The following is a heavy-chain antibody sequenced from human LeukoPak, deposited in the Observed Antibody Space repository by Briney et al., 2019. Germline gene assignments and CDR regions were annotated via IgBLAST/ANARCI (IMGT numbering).Heavy chain of an antibody. V-gene: IGHV1-18*01. Sequence: ASVKVSCKASGYTFTSYGISWVRQAPGQGLEWMGWISAYNGNTNYAQKLQGRVTMTTDTPTSTAYMELRSLRSDDTAVYYCARDLGRITMVRGVLNNPGPLDPWGQGTLVTVSS. CDR2: ISAYNGNT. CDR3: ARDLGRITMVRGVLNNPGPLDP. CDR1: GYTFTSYG. J-gene: IGHJ5*02. D-gene: IGHD3-10*01.